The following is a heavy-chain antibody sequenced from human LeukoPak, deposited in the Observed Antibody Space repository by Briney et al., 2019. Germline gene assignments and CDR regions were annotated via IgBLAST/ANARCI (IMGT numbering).Heavy chain of an antibody. CDR3: AKVRMITMIAYDAFDI. CDR1: GCTFSSYG. J-gene: IGHJ3*02. CDR2: ISGSGGST. D-gene: IGHD3-22*01. V-gene: IGHV3-23*01. Sequence: GGSLRLSCAASGCTFSSYGMSWVRQAPGKGLEWVSAISGSGGSTYYADSVKGRFTISRDNSKNTLYLQMNSLRAEDTAVYYCAKVRMITMIAYDAFDIWGQGTMVTVSS.